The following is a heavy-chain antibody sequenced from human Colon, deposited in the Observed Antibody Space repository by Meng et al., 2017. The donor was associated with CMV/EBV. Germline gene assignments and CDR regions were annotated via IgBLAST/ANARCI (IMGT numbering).Heavy chain of an antibody. CDR2: VYYSGST. J-gene: IGHJ4*02. V-gene: IGHV4-61*01. CDR3: TRGNTALWDNDH. D-gene: IGHD3-16*01. Sequence: SETLSLTCSVSGASVNSDNNYWSWIRQPPGKGLEFIGYVYYSGSTNYNPFFKGRVTISIDTSKNQFSLKLASVTAVDTAIYYCTRGNTALWDNDHWGQGTLVTVSS. CDR1: GASVNSDNNY.